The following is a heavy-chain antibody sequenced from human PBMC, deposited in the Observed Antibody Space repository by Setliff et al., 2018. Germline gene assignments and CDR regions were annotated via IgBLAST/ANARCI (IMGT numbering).Heavy chain of an antibody. CDR3: ARERGFCIGSGCYSGNYYYYMDV. D-gene: IGHD2-15*01. CDR1: GESFSGFH. J-gene: IGHJ6*03. CDR2: INHSGNT. Sequence: PSETLSLTCGVFGESFSGFHWSWIRQPPGKGLEWIGEINHSGNTNYNPSLKSRVTISLDTSENEFSLKLSPVTAADTAVYYCARERGFCIGSGCYSGNYYYYMDVWGKGTTVTVSS. V-gene: IGHV4-34*01.